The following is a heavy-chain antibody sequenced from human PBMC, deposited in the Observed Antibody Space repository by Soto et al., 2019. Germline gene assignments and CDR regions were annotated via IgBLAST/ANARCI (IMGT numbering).Heavy chain of an antibody. CDR1: GYTLTSSH. D-gene: IGHD2-15*01. V-gene: IGHV1-46*01. CDR3: ARDPQGYCSGGRCYYLDY. J-gene: IGHJ4*02. Sequence: QVQLVQSGAELKKPGASVKVSCKASGYTLTSSHMHWVRQAPGQGLEWWGKINPSDGSTSYTQKFQGRVTMTRDTSTSTVYMELSSLRSEDTAIYYCARDPQGYCSGGRCYYLDYWGQGTLVTVSS. CDR2: INPSDGST.